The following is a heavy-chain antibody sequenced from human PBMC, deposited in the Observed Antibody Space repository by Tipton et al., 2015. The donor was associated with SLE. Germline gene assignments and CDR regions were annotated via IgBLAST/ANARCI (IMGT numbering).Heavy chain of an antibody. J-gene: IGHJ5*02. CDR2: IYYSGIT. V-gene: IGHV4-30-4*01. D-gene: IGHD6-19*01. CDR3: ARDPSYSSGRGWFDP. CDR1: GGSISSGDYY. Sequence: LRLSCTVSGGSISSGDYYWSWIRQPPGKGLEWIGYIYYSGITHYNPSLKSRLSISVDTSKNQFSLKLSSVTAADTAVYYCARDPSYSSGRGWFDPWGQGTLVTVSS.